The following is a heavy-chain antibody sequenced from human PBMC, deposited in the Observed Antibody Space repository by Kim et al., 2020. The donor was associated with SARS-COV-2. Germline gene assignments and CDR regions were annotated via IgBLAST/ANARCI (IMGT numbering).Heavy chain of an antibody. Sequence: GGSLRLSCAASGFTFSSYSMNWVRQAPGKGLEWVSSISSSSSYIYYADSVKGRFTISRDNAKNSLYLQMNSLRAEDTAVYYCARGAYYDILTGYYMTDFDYWGQGTLVTVSS. CDR2: ISSSSSYI. CDR1: GFTFSSYS. D-gene: IGHD3-9*01. CDR3: ARGAYYDILTGYYMTDFDY. J-gene: IGHJ4*02. V-gene: IGHV3-21*01.